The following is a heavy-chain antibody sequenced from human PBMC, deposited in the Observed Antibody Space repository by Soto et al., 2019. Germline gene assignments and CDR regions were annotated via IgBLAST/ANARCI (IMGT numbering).Heavy chain of an antibody. CDR3: ARGPDRSGFYLFDY. D-gene: IGHD3-22*01. V-gene: IGHV1-69*13. J-gene: IGHJ4*02. Sequence: ASVKVSCKASGGTFSNHAVSWVRQAPGQGPEWMGGIIPLSGTTNYVQKFQGRVTITADESMTTAYMELSSLRYEDTAVYYCARGPDRSGFYLFDYWGQGTLVKVS. CDR2: IIPLSGTT. CDR1: GGTFSNHA.